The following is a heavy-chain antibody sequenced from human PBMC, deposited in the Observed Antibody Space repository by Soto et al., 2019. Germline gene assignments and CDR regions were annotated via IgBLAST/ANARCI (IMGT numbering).Heavy chain of an antibody. CDR2: IYCSGST. D-gene: IGHD2-2*02. Sequence: SETLSLTCTLSRGSISSGGYYWSWIRQHPGKGLEWIGYIYCSGSTYYNSSLKRRVTISVDTSKNQSSLKLSFVTAADTAVYYCARVPAPYTGEFDYWGQGTLVTVSS. CDR1: RGSISSGGYY. J-gene: IGHJ4*02. CDR3: ARVPAPYTGEFDY. V-gene: IGHV4-31*03.